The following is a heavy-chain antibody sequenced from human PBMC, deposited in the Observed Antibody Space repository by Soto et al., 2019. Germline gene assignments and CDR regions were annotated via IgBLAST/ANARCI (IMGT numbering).Heavy chain of an antibody. D-gene: IGHD3-16*02. Sequence: SVKVSCKASGYTFTAYFMHWVRQAPGQGLEWMGGIIPLFGTTNYAPKFQGRVAITADERARTAYMDLSSLKSEDTAVYYCATNNRASYHFDYWGQGTLVTVSS. CDR2: IIPLFGTT. CDR1: GYTFTAYF. CDR3: ATNNRASYHFDY. V-gene: IGHV1-69*13. J-gene: IGHJ4*02.